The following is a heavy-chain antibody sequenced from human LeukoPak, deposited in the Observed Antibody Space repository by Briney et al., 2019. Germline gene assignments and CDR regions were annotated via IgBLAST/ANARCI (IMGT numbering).Heavy chain of an antibody. CDR1: SGFA. J-gene: IGHJ4*02. CDR2: INGRGDDT. D-gene: IGHD3-3*01. V-gene: IGHV3-23*01. Sequence: PGGSLRLSCAAFSGFAMSWVRQAPGRGLEWVSAINGRGDDTYYPDSVKGRFTISRDNAKNSLYLQMNSLRAEDTAVYYCARVDDFWSGYAQNFDYWGQGTLVTVSS. CDR3: ARVDDFWSGYAQNFDY.